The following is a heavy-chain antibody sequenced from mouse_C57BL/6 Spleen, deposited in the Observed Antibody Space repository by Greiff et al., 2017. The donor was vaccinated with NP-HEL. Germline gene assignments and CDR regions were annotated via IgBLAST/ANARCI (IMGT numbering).Heavy chain of an antibody. CDR1: GYTFTDYY. CDR3: ARFTTVVATGYYAMDY. CDR2: IYPGSGNT. Sequence: VHLVESGAELVRPGASVKLSCKASGYTFTDYYINWVKQRPGQGLEWIARIYPGSGNTYYNEKFKGKATLTAEKSSSTAYMQLSSLTSEDSAVYFCARFTTVVATGYYAMDYWGQGTSVTVSS. V-gene: IGHV1-76*01. D-gene: IGHD1-1*01. J-gene: IGHJ4*01.